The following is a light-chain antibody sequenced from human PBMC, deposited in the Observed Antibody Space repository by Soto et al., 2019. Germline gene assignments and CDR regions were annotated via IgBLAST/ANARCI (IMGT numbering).Light chain of an antibody. Sequence: EIVLTQSPGTLSMSPGERATLSCRASQSLTNNYLAWFQQKPGQAPRLLIYGASNRPTDIPDRFSGSGSGTDFSLTISRLEPEDFAVYYCQQFRNSSYTFGQGTKLEI. CDR2: GAS. J-gene: IGKJ2*01. CDR1: QSLTNNY. CDR3: QQFRNSSYT. V-gene: IGKV3-20*01.